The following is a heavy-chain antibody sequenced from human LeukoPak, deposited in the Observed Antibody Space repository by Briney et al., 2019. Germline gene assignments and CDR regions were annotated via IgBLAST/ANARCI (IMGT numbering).Heavy chain of an antibody. CDR3: VRAGGYDNWFDS. CDR2: IRRKAHDYTP. CDR1: GFTFGDYG. D-gene: IGHD5-12*01. V-gene: IGHV3-49*04. J-gene: IGHJ5*01. Sequence: GGSLRLSCTASGFTFGDYGVNWVRQAPGKGLEWVGFIRRKAHDYTPQYAASGQGSFTIARDDSKSAAYLQMNSLKTEDTGVYYCVRAGGYDNWFDSWGQGTLVTVSS.